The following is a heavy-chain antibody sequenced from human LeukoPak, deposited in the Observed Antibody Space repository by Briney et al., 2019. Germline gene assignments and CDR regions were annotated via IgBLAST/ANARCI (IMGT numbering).Heavy chain of an antibody. D-gene: IGHD2-21*01. CDR1: GYSFTSYW. CDR3: ARLPCGGDCPPTFDI. V-gene: IGHV5-51*01. J-gene: IGHJ3*02. Sequence: GESLKISCKGSGYSFTSYWIGWVRQMPGKGLEWMGIIYPGDSDTRYSPSFQGQVTISADKSISTAYLQWSSLKASDTAMYYCARLPCGGDCPPTFDIWGQGTIVTVSS. CDR2: IYPGDSDT.